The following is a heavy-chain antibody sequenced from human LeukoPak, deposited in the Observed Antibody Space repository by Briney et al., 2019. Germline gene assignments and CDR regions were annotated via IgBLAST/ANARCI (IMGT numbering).Heavy chain of an antibody. V-gene: IGHV4-61*02. Sequence: SETLSLTCTVSGGSISSVSYYWSWIRQPAGKGLEWIGRTQTSGSTNYNPSLKSRVTILVDTSKNQFSLKLSSVTAVDTAVYYCARGLSSSWYWLDPWGQGTLVTVSS. CDR1: GGSISSVSYY. CDR2: TQTSGST. CDR3: ARGLSSSWYWLDP. D-gene: IGHD6-13*01. J-gene: IGHJ5*02.